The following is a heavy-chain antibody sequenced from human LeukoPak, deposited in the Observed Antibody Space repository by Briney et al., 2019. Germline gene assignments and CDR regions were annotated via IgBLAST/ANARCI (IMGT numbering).Heavy chain of an antibody. V-gene: IGHV3-21*01. CDR3: ARATAVVVPAATFDY. J-gene: IGHJ4*02. CDR1: GSTFSSYS. Sequence: KPGGSLRLSCAASGSTFSSYSMNWVRQAPGKGLEWVSSISSSSSYIYYADSVKGRFTISRDNAKNSLYLQMNSLRAEDTAVYYCARATAVVVPAATFDYWGQGTLVTVSS. D-gene: IGHD2-2*01. CDR2: ISSSSSYI.